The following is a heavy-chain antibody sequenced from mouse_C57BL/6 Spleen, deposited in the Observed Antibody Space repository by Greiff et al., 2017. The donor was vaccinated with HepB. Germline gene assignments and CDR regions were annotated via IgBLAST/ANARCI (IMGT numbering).Heavy chain of an antibody. D-gene: IGHD1-1*01. Sequence: EVQLQQSGPELVKPGASVKISCKASGYTFTDYYMNWVKQSHGKSLEWIGDINPNNGGTSYNQKFKGKATLTVDKSSSTAYMELRSLTSEDSAVYYSARFTTVVARYWDFDVWGTGTTVTVSS. CDR2: INPNNGGT. CDR1: GYTFTDYY. V-gene: IGHV1-26*01. CDR3: ARFTTVVARYWDFDV. J-gene: IGHJ1*03.